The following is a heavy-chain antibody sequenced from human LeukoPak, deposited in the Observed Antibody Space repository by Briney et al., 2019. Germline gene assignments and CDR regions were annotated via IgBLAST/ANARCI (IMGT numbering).Heavy chain of an antibody. CDR3: ASTNYYDSSAS. D-gene: IGHD3-22*01. J-gene: IGHJ5*02. CDR2: INHSGST. V-gene: IGHV4-34*01. CDR1: GGSFSGYY. Sequence: PSETLSLTCAVYGGSFSGYYWSWIRQPPGKGLEWIGEINHSGSTNYNPSLKGRVTISVDTSKNQFSLKLSSVTAADTAVYYCASTNYYDSSASWGQGTLVTVSS.